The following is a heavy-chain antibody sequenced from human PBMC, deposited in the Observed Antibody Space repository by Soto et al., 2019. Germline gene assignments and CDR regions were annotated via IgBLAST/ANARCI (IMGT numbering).Heavy chain of an antibody. Sequence: ASVKVSCKASGYMFTSYGISWVRQAPGQGLEWMGWISADNGGTNYAQNLQGRVTMTTDTSTNTAYMELRSLRSDDTAVYYCARAQFSDLNYYESSGYYFPFPYWGQGTLVTVSS. V-gene: IGHV1-18*01. CDR1: GYMFTSYG. D-gene: IGHD3-22*01. CDR3: ARAQFSDLNYYESSGYYFPFPY. J-gene: IGHJ4*02. CDR2: ISADNGGT.